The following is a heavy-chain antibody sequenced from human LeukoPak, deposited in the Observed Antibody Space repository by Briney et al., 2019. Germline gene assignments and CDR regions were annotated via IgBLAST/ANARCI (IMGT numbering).Heavy chain of an antibody. V-gene: IGHV1-24*01. CDR2: FDPEDGET. Sequence: ASVKVSCKVSGYTLTELSMHWVRQAPGKGLEWMGGFDPEDGETIYAQKFQGRVTMTEDTSTDTAYMELSSLRSEDTAVYYCATGWSFTGAAAPLKGAFDIWGQGTMVTVSS. CDR3: ATGWSFTGAAAPLKGAFDI. J-gene: IGHJ3*02. CDR1: GYTLTELS. D-gene: IGHD6-13*01.